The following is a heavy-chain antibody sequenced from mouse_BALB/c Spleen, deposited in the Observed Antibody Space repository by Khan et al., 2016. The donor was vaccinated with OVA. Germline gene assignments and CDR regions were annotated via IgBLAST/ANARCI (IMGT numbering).Heavy chain of an antibody. CDR2: INPSNGGT. V-gene: IGHV1S81*02. CDR3: TRSGYGTFAY. J-gene: IGHJ3*01. CDR1: GYTFTSYY. Sequence: QVQLQQSGAELVKPGASVRLSCKASGYTFTSYYLYWVKQRPGQGLEWIGDINPSNGGTNFNEKFKSKATLTVDKSSSTAYMQLSSLTSEDSAVYNSTRSGYGTFAYWGQGTRVTVSA. D-gene: IGHD2-1*01.